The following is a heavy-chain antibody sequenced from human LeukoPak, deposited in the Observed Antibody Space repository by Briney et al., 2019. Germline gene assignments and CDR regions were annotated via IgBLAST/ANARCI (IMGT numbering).Heavy chain of an antibody. CDR3: ARDDGITYYYDSSGSLDY. Sequence: GGSLRLSCAASGFTFSSYWMYWVRQAPGKGLVWVSRIITDGSFTSYADSVKGRFTISSDNAKNTLYLQMNSLRAEDTAVYYCARDDGITYYYDSSGSLDYWGQGTLVTVSS. CDR1: GFTFSSYW. V-gene: IGHV3-74*01. J-gene: IGHJ4*02. CDR2: IITDGSFT. D-gene: IGHD3-22*01.